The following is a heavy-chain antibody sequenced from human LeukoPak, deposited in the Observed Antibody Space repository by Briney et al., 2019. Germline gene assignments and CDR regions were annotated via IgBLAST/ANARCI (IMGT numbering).Heavy chain of an antibody. J-gene: IGHJ4*02. CDR3: AKVTNIVVVVAAMN. D-gene: IGHD2-15*01. CDR1: GFTFSSYA. Sequence: GGSLRLSCAASGFTFSSYAMSWVRQAPGKGLEWVSAISGSGGSTYYADSVKGRFTISRDNSKNTLYLQMNSLRAEDTAVYYCAKVTNIVVVVAAMNWGQGTLVTVSS. CDR2: ISGSGGST. V-gene: IGHV3-23*01.